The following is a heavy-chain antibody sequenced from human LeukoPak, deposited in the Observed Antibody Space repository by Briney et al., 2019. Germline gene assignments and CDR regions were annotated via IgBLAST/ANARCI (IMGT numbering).Heavy chain of an antibody. CDR2: MNPNSGNT. J-gene: IGHJ4*02. V-gene: IGHV1-8*01. CDR1: GYTFTSYY. CDR3: ARSTVTMSDDY. Sequence: ASVKVSCKASGYTFTSYYINWVRQATGQGLEWMGWMNPNSGNTGYAQKFQGRVTMTRNTSLSTAYIELSSLRSEDTAVYYCARSTVTMSDDYWGQGTLVTVSS. D-gene: IGHD4-17*01.